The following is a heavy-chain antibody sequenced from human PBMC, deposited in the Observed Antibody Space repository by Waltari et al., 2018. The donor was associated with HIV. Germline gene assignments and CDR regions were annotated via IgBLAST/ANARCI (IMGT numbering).Heavy chain of an antibody. CDR2: IYSGGST. J-gene: IGHJ4*02. Sequence: EVQLVESGGGLIQPGGSLSLSCAASGFTVSSNYMSWVRQALGKGLEWVSVIYSGGSTYYADYVKGRFTISRDNSKNTLYLQMNSLRAEDTAVYYCARDHGLYYFDYWGQGTLVTVSS. V-gene: IGHV3-53*01. CDR3: ARDHGLYYFDY. CDR1: GFTVSSNY.